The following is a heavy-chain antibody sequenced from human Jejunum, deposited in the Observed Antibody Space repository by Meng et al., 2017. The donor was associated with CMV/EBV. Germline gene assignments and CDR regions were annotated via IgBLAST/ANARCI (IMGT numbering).Heavy chain of an antibody. D-gene: IGHD6-13*01. Sequence: SGYIFNRYWIAWLRQMPGKGLEWMGMIYPGDLDIRYSPSFQGQVTISVDRSISTVYLEWSSLKASDTAMYYCVRRDSSSWHNYFDLWGQGTLVTVSS. J-gene: IGHJ5*02. CDR1: GYIFNRYW. CDR3: VRRDSSSWHNYFDL. V-gene: IGHV5-51*01. CDR2: IYPGDLDI.